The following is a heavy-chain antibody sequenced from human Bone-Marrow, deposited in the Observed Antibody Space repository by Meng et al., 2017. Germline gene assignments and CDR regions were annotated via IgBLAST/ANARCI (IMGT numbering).Heavy chain of an antibody. Sequence: SETLSLTCTVSGGSISSYYWSWIRQPPGKGLEWIGYIYYSGSTNYNPSLKSRVTISVDTSKNQFSLKLSSVTAADTAVYYCASGPGIAAATYYFDYWGQGTLVTVSS. D-gene: IGHD6-13*01. V-gene: IGHV4-59*01. J-gene: IGHJ4*02. CDR1: GGSISSYY. CDR3: ASGPGIAAATYYFDY. CDR2: IYYSGST.